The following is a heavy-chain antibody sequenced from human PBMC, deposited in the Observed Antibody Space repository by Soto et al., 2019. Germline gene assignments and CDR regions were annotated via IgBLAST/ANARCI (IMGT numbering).Heavy chain of an antibody. Sequence: QVRLQESGPRLVKPSQTLTLTCTVSGDSINSGDYYWNWIRQPPGKGLEWIGYVYYSGSTYYNSSLRSRLSISLDTSKTQFSLSLGSVTAADTAMYYCARELRDEFGHPVGFDIWGHGTPVPVSS. V-gene: IGHV4-30-4*01. CDR1: GDSINSGDYY. J-gene: IGHJ3*02. D-gene: IGHD3-10*01. CDR3: ARELRDEFGHPVGFDI. CDR2: VYYSGST.